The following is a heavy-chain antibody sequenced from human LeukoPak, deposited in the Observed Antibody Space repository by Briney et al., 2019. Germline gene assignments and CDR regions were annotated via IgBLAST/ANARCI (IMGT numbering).Heavy chain of an antibody. V-gene: IGHV3-30*18. Sequence: PGGSLRLSCAASGFTFSSHGMQWVRQAPGKGLEWVAVISYDGSTKYYADSVEGRFTISRDNSKSTLYLQMNSLRAEDTAVYYCAKESGSRSYGAYFPHWGQGTLVTVSS. CDR1: GFTFSSHG. CDR2: ISYDGSTK. J-gene: IGHJ1*01. CDR3: AKESGSRSYGAYFPH. D-gene: IGHD6-13*01.